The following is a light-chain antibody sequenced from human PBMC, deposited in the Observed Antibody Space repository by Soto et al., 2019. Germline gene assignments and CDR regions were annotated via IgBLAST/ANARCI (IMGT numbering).Light chain of an antibody. CDR2: AAS. J-gene: IGKJ4*01. Sequence: AKHINLSPSSLSAYVGDRVTITCRASQGIRNDLGRYQQKPGKAPKLLIYAASSLQSGVPSRFSGSGSGTDFTLTISSLQPEDFTTYYCLLAYYYPLTFGGGTKVDIK. V-gene: IGKV1-6*01. CDR3: LLAYYYPLT. CDR1: QGIRND.